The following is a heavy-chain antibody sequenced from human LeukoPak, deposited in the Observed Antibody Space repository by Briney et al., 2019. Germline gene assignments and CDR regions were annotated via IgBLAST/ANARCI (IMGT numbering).Heavy chain of an antibody. V-gene: IGHV3-48*02. Sequence: GGSLRLSCAASGFTFNTYSMNWVRQAPGKGLAWISYISSSGDTIYYAESVQGRFTISRDNAKSSLYLQMNSLRDGDAGVYYCARDIYGGNPRTDRWGPGTLVTVSS. CDR2: ISSSGDTI. CDR1: GFTFNTYS. CDR3: ARDIYGGNPRTDR. J-gene: IGHJ5*02. D-gene: IGHD4-23*01.